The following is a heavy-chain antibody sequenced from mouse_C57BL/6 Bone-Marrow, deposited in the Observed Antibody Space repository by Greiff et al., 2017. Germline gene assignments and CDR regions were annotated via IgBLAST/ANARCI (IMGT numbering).Heavy chain of an antibody. V-gene: IGHV5-4*03. J-gene: IGHJ4*01. CDR3: ARQMRDMDY. CDR1: GFTFSSYA. Sequence: EVKLVESGGGLVKPGGSLKLSCAASGFTFSSYAMSWVRQTPGKRLEWVATISDGGSCIYYPDNVKGRFTISSDNAKNILYLQMSHLNSENTAIFNWARQMRDMDYWGQGTSVTVSS. CDR2: ISDGGSCI.